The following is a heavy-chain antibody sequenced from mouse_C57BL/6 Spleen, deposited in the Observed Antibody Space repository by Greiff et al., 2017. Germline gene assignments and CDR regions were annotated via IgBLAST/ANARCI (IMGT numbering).Heavy chain of an antibody. Sequence: QVQLKQPGAELVRPGSSVKLSCKASGYTFTSYWMHWVKQRPIQGLEWIGNIDPSDSETHYNQKFKDKATLTVDKSSSTAYMQLSSLTSEDSAVYYCARWVTTGVDYWGQGTTLTVSS. CDR1: GYTFTSYW. CDR2: IDPSDSET. CDR3: ARWVTTGVDY. D-gene: IGHD2-2*01. V-gene: IGHV1-52*01. J-gene: IGHJ2*01.